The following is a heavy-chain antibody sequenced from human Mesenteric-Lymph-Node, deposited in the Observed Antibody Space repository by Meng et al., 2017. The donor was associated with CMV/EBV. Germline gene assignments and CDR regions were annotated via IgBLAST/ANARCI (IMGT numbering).Heavy chain of an antibody. CDR3: AKVLVVGNYPYYYGMDV. D-gene: IGHD1-7*01. V-gene: IGHV3-30*02. Sequence: GGSLRLSCAASGFDFSAYGMHWVRQAPGMGLEWVAFIHFDGSYKYYADSVKGRFTISRDNSKKTLYVQMNRLRDEDTAVYYCAKVLVVGNYPYYYGMDVWGQGTTVTVSS. CDR2: IHFDGSYK. CDR1: GFDFSAYG. J-gene: IGHJ6*02.